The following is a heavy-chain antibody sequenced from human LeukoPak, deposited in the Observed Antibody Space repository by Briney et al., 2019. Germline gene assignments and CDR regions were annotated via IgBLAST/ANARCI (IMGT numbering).Heavy chain of an antibody. J-gene: IGHJ3*02. CDR2: ISYDGSNK. CDR3: ARDQDKLDYGDHPDAFDI. V-gene: IGHV3-30-3*01. CDR1: GFTFSSYA. Sequence: GGSLRLSCAASGFTFSSYAMHWVRQAPGKGLEWVAVISYDGSNKYYADSVKGRFTISRDNSKNTLYLQMNSLRAEDTAVYYCARDQDKLDYGDHPDAFDIWGQGTMVTVSS. D-gene: IGHD4-17*01.